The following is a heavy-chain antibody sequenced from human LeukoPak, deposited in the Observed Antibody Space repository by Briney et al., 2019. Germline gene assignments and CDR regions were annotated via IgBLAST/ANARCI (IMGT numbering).Heavy chain of an antibody. J-gene: IGHJ4*02. CDR3: ARGGDGNGHDY. V-gene: IGHV1-18*01. Sequence: ASVKVSCKASGYTFTSYAMHWVRQAPGQRLEWMGWISAYNGNTNYAQKLQGRVTMTTDTSTSTAYMELRSLRSDDTAVYYCARGGDGNGHDYWGQGTLVTVSS. D-gene: IGHD3-10*01. CDR2: ISAYNGNT. CDR1: GYTFTSYA.